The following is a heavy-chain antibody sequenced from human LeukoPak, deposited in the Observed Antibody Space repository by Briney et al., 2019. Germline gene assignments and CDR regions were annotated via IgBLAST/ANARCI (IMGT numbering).Heavy chain of an antibody. CDR2: SSAYNGNT. J-gene: IGHJ6*03. D-gene: IGHD2-2*01. CDR1: GYTFTSFG. Sequence: ASVKVSCKASGYTFTSFGISWVRQAPGQGLEWMGWSSAYNGNTNYAQKLQGRVTMTTDTSTSTAYMELRSLRSDDTAVYYCARWLPADYYYYYYMDIWGKGITDTVSS. CDR3: ARWLPADYYYYYYMDI. V-gene: IGHV1-18*01.